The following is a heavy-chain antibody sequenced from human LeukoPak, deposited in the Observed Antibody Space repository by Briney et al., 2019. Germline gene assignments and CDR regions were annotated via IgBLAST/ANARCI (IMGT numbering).Heavy chain of an antibody. CDR2: IYSSGST. CDR1: GGSISSHY. J-gene: IGHJ4*01. D-gene: IGHD3-3*01. Sequence: PSETLSLTCTVSGGSISSHYWSWIRQPAGKGLEWIGRIYSSGSTSNNPSPKSRVTMSVYTSKNHFSLKLTSVTAADTAEYYWARFSRNYYDFWSGKDTYFFDYWGHGTLVTVSS. V-gene: IGHV4-4*07. CDR3: ARFSRNYYDFWSGKDTYFFDY.